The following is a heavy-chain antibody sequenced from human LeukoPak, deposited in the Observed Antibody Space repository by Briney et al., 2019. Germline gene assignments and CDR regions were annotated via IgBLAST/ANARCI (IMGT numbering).Heavy chain of an antibody. CDR3: ARESVVVVPAAIVHYYYMDV. Sequence: PSQTLSLTCTVSGGSISSGDYYWSWIRQPPGKGLEWIGYIYYSGSTYYNSSLKSRVTISVDTSKNQFSLKLSSVTAADTAVYYCARESVVVVPAAIVHYYYMDVWGKGTTVTVSS. D-gene: IGHD2-2*02. V-gene: IGHV4-30-4*08. J-gene: IGHJ6*03. CDR1: GGSISSGDYY. CDR2: IYYSGST.